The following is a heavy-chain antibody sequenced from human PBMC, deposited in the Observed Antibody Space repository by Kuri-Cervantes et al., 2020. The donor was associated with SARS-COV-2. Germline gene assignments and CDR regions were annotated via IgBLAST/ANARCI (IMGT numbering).Heavy chain of an antibody. CDR2: VSYDGSNK. Sequence: GESLKISCAASGFSFSHSAMHWIRQAPGKGLEWVAIVSYDGSNKYYADSVKGRFTISRDNSKNTLYLQMDSLRTEDTAVYYCARDRNTMIVVIINIDYWDQGALVTVSS. J-gene: IGHJ4*02. D-gene: IGHD3-22*01. CDR1: GFSFSHSA. CDR3: ARDRNTMIVVIINIDY. V-gene: IGHV3-30-3*01.